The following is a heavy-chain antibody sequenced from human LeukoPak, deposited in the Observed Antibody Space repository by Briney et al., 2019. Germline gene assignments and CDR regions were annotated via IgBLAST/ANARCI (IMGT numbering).Heavy chain of an antibody. CDR2: IYPGDSDT. V-gene: IGHV5-51*01. CDR1: GYSFSNYW. Sequence: KSGESLKISCKGSGYSFSNYWIGWVRQMPGKGLEWMGIIYPGDSDTRYSPSFQGQVTISADKPITTAYLQWSSLKASDTAMYYCARRSEVLDYWGQGTLVTVSS. CDR3: ARRSEVLDY. D-gene: IGHD4/OR15-4a*01. J-gene: IGHJ4*02.